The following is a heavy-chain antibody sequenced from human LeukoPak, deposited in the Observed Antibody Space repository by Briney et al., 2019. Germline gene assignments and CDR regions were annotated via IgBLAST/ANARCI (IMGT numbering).Heavy chain of an antibody. D-gene: IGHD3-22*01. Sequence: GGSLRLSCAASGFTFSNAWMSWVRQAPGKGLEWVGRIKSKTDGGTTDYAAPVKGRFTISRDDSKNTLYLQINSLKTEDTAVYYCTTAIPSMIVVVITLWGQGTLVTVSS. CDR2: IKSKTDGGTT. CDR1: GFTFSNAW. V-gene: IGHV3-15*01. CDR3: TTAIPSMIVVVITL. J-gene: IGHJ4*02.